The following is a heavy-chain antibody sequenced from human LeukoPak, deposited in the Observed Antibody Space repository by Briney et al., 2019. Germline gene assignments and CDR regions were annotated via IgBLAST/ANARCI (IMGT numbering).Heavy chain of an antibody. Sequence: GRSLRLSCAASGFTFSSYGMHWVRQAPGKGLEWVAVISYDGSNKYYADSVKGRFTISRGNSKNTLYLQMNSLRAEDTAVYYCAKLGWWELPLEEDYYYGMDVWGQGTTVTVPS. CDR3: AKLGWWELPLEEDYYYGMDV. D-gene: IGHD1-26*01. CDR2: ISYDGSNK. J-gene: IGHJ6*02. V-gene: IGHV3-30*18. CDR1: GFTFSSYG.